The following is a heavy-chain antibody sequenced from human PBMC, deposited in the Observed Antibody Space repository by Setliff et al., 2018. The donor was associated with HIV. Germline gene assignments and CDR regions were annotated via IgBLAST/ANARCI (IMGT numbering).Heavy chain of an antibody. J-gene: IGHJ4*02. V-gene: IGHV4-39*01. CDR1: GGSISSSSYY. CDR2: IYYSGST. Sequence: PSETLSLTCTVSGGSISSSSYYWGWIRQPPGKGLEWIGSIYYSGSTYYNPSLKSRVTTSVDTSKNQFSLKLSSVTAADTAVYYCARQTATGTSATFDSWGQGSLVTVSS. CDR3: ARQTATGTSATFDS. D-gene: IGHD2-21*02.